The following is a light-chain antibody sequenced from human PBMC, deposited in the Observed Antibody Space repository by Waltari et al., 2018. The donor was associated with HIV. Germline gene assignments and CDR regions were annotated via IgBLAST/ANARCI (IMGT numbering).Light chain of an antibody. Sequence: QSALTQPRSVSGSPGQSVTISCPGTSTNVGDSNYVSWYQQHPDKATKLMIFDVNQRPSGVPDRFSGSKSGNTASLTISGLQAEDEADYYCCSYAGTYTYVFGSGTKVTVL. V-gene: IGLV2-11*01. CDR1: STNVGDSNY. J-gene: IGLJ1*01. CDR3: CSYAGTYTYV. CDR2: DVN.